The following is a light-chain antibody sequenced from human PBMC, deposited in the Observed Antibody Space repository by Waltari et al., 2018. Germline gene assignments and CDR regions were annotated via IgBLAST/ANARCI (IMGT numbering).Light chain of an antibody. Sequence: QSVLTQPPSVSAAPGQKVTISCPGSTSNIGRNYVSWYQQLPGAAPKVFIYESEKRPSGIPDRFSGSKSGTSASLDITGLQTGDEAAYYCGAWDNNLSALVFGGGTKLTVL. CDR2: ESE. CDR3: GAWDNNLSALV. V-gene: IGLV1-51*02. CDR1: TSNIGRNY. J-gene: IGLJ2*01.